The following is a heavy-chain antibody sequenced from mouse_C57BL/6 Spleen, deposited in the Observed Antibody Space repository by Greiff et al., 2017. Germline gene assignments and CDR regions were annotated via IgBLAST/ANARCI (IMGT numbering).Heavy chain of an antibody. D-gene: IGHD4-1*01. CDR1: GFTFSDYG. CDR2: ISSGSSTI. Sequence: EVQLVESGGGLVKPGGSLKLSCAASGFTFSDYGMHWVRQAPEQGLEWVAYISSGSSTIYYADTVKGRFTISRDNAKNTLFLQMTSLRSEDTAMYYCARTGDWDGWYFDVWGTGTTVTVSS. J-gene: IGHJ1*03. CDR3: ARTGDWDGWYFDV. V-gene: IGHV5-17*01.